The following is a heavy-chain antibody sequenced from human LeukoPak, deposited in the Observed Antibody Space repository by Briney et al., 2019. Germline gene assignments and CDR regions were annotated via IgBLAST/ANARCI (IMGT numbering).Heavy chain of an antibody. Sequence: GASVKVSCKASGYTFTGYYMHWVRQAPGQGLEWMGWINPNSGGTNYAQKFQGRVTMTRDTSISTAYMELRSLRSDDTAVYYCARVGGYYGSGSYYPNYYGMDVWGQGTAVTVSS. D-gene: IGHD3-10*01. CDR1: GYTFTGYY. CDR2: INPNSGGT. CDR3: ARVGGYYGSGSYYPNYYGMDV. V-gene: IGHV1-2*02. J-gene: IGHJ6*02.